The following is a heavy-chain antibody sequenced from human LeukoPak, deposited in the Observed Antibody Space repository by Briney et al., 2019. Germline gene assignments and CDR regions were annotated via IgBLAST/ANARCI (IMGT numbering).Heavy chain of an antibody. V-gene: IGHV4-30-4*01. Sequence: SETLSLTCTVSGGSISSGDYYWSWIRQPPGKGLEWIGYIYYSGSTYYNPSLKSRVTISIDTSKNQFSLKLSSVTAADTAVYYCARDLYDSSGYYLAWGQGTLVTVSS. CDR3: ARDLYDSSGYYLA. CDR1: GGSISSGDYY. J-gene: IGHJ5*02. D-gene: IGHD3-22*01. CDR2: IYYSGST.